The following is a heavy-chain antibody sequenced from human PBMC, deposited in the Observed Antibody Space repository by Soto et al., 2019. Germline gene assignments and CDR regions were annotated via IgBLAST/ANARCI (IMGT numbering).Heavy chain of an antibody. J-gene: IGHJ4*02. CDR3: ARDRPPADY. V-gene: IGHV4-31*03. CDR1: GGSISSGGYY. D-gene: IGHD6-6*01. CDR2: IYYSGST. Sequence: SETPSLTCTVSGGSISSGGYYWSWIRQHPWKGLEWIGYIYYSGSTYYNPSLKSRVTISLDTSKNQFSLNLSTVTAADTAMYYYARDRPPADYWGQGXLVTVSS.